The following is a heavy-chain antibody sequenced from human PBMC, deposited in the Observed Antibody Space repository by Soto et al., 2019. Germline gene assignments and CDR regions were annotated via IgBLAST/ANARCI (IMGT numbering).Heavy chain of an antibody. Sequence: SETLSLTCTVSGGSISSYYWSWIRQPPGEGLEWIAYIYYSGSTNYNPSLKSRVTISVDTSKNEFSLKLHSVTAADTAVYYCARFSGWYSAFDYWGQGTPVTVSS. CDR1: GGSISSYY. CDR3: ARFSGWYSAFDY. V-gene: IGHV4-59*01. CDR2: IYYSGST. D-gene: IGHD6-19*01. J-gene: IGHJ4*02.